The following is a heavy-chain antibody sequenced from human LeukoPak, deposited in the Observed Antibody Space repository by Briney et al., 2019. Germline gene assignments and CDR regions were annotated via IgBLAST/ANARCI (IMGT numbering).Heavy chain of an antibody. Sequence: SETLSLTCTVSGGSISSGDYYWSWIRQPPGKGLEWIGYIYYSGSTYYNPSLKSRVTISVDTSKNQFSLKLSSVTAADTAVYYCAREEGEALNWFDPWGQGTLVTVSS. V-gene: IGHV4-30-4*08. J-gene: IGHJ5*02. CDR3: AREEGEALNWFDP. D-gene: IGHD3-16*01. CDR2: IYYSGST. CDR1: GGSISSGDYY.